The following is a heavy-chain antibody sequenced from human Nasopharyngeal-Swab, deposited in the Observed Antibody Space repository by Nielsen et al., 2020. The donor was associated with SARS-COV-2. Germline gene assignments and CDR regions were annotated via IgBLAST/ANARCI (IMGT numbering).Heavy chain of an antibody. J-gene: IGHJ6*03. CDR3: ARDNCSGGSCYSGYYYYMDI. Sequence: SETLSLTCTVSGGAISSGSYYWRWIRQPAGKGLEWIGRIYTSGSTNYNPSLKSRVTISVDTSKNQISLKLSSVTAADTAVYYCARDNCSGGSCYSGYYYYMDIWGKGTTVTVSS. CDR2: IYTSGST. CDR1: GGAISSGSYY. V-gene: IGHV4-61*02. D-gene: IGHD2-15*01.